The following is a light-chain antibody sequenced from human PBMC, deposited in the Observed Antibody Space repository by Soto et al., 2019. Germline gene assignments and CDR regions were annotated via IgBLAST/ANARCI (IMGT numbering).Light chain of an antibody. CDR2: RTN. V-gene: IGLV1-44*01. CDR3: RLYTSENTYV. Sequence: QSVLTQPPSASGTPGQRVSITCSGSSSNIGSNIVNWYQQLPGRAPKLLIYRTNQRPSGVPDRFSASKSGTSASLAISGLQSEDEADYYCRLYTSENTYVFGTGTKVTVL. J-gene: IGLJ1*01. CDR1: SSNIGSNI.